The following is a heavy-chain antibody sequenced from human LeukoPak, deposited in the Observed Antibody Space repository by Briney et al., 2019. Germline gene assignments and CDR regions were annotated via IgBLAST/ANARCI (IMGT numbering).Heavy chain of an antibody. CDR3: ARGGGSVFFDY. CDR1: GFTFSSYA. CDR2: ISSSAAST. V-gene: IGHV3-23*01. Sequence: ESGGSLRLSCEASGFTFSSYALTWVRQAPGKGLEWVSTISSSAASTFYADSVKGRLTISRQNSKNTLYLQMNSLRAEDTAVYYCARGGGSVFFDYWGQGTLVTVSS. J-gene: IGHJ4*02. D-gene: IGHD1-26*01.